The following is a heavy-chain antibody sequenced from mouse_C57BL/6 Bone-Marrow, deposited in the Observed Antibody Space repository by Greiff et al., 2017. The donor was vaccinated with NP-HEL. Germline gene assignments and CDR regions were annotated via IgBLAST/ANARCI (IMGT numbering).Heavy chain of an antibody. V-gene: IGHV2-2*01. CDR1: GFSLTSYG. Sequence: VQLVESGPGLVQPSQSLSITCTVSGFSLTSYGVHWVRQSPGKGLEWLGVIWSGGSTDYNAAFISRLSISKDNSKSQVFFKMNSLQADDTAIYYCAAHYYGTLFAYWGQGTLVTVSA. CDR2: IWSGGST. J-gene: IGHJ3*01. D-gene: IGHD1-1*01. CDR3: AAHYYGTLFAY.